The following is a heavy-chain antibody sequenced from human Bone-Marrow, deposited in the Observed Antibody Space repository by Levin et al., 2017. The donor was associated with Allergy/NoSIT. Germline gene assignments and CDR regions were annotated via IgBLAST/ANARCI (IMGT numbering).Heavy chain of an antibody. V-gene: IGHV3-30*03. CDR2: IAFDGNKR. Sequence: GESLKISCQTSGFSLGGFDMHWVRQAPGKGLEWVSEIAFDGNKRNYHSSVKGRFTISRDNPGNTVYLQMDSLRPEDTALYFCARDLSHSTDWPYFDQLGQGTLVTVSS. J-gene: IGHJ4*02. D-gene: IGHD3-9*01. CDR3: ARDLSHSTDWPYFDQ. CDR1: GFSLGGFD.